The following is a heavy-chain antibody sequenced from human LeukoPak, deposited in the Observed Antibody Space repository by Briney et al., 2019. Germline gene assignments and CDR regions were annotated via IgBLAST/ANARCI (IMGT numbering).Heavy chain of an antibody. J-gene: IGHJ2*01. Sequence: GGSLRLSCATSGFPFSAYDMHWVRQAPGKGLEWVAAFGSAGDTYYPGAVKGRFTISRDYAKNSLFLQMNSLGAGDTAVYFCVRGALPGDNWYFDLWCRGTLVTVSS. CDR2: FGSAGDT. V-gene: IGHV3-13*01. CDR1: GFPFSAYD. CDR3: VRGALPGDNWYFDL.